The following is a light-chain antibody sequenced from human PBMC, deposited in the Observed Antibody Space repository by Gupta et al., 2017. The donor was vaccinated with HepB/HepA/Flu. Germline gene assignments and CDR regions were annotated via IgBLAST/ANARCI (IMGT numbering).Light chain of an antibody. J-gene: IGLJ2*01. CDR2: DVS. V-gene: IGLV2-14*03. Sequence: QSALTQPASVSGSPGQSITISCTGTRSDIGAYNSVSWYQQPPGKAPKLLIFDVSSRPSGVSNRCSGSKSGNTASLTISGLQTEDEAHYYCSLYTTTISLLFGGGTKLTVL. CDR1: RSDIGAYNS. CDR3: SLYTTTISLL.